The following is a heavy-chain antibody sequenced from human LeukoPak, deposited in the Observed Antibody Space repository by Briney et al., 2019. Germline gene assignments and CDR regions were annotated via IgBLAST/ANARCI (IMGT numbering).Heavy chain of an antibody. CDR3: ARGLYSSSWTAFDY. V-gene: IGHV3-30*04. J-gene: IGHJ4*02. Sequence: GGSLRLSCAASGFTFSSYAMHWVRQAPGKGLGWVAVISYDGSNKYYADSVKGRFTISRDNAKNSLYLQMNSLRAEDTAVYYCARGLYSSSWTAFDYWGQGTLVTVSS. D-gene: IGHD6-13*01. CDR2: ISYDGSNK. CDR1: GFTFSSYA.